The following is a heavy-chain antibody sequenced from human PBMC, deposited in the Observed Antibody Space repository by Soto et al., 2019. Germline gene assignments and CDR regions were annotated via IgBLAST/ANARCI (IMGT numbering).Heavy chain of an antibody. Sequence: ASVKVSCKSSGYAFTGYYIHWVRQAPGQGLEWMGWINPNSGDTNYAQKFQGRVTMTRDTSFSTAYMEMSSLRSDDTAVYYCATRYSYVHFWGQGTLVTVSS. CDR3: ATRYSYVHF. D-gene: IGHD5-18*01. V-gene: IGHV1-2*02. CDR1: GYAFTGYY. J-gene: IGHJ4*02. CDR2: INPNSGDT.